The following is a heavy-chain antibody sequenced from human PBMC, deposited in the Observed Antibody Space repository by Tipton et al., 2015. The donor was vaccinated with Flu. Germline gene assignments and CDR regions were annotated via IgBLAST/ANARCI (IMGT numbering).Heavy chain of an antibody. V-gene: IGHV4-4*07. J-gene: IGHJ6*03. Sequence: LRLSCTVSSGSISSYYWSWIRQSAGKGLEWIGLIYPSGSANYNPSLESRVTMSLDKSKNQFSLKLSSVTAADTAVYYCARAAYSSSSYYYYYMDVWGKGTTVTVSS. D-gene: IGHD6-6*01. CDR3: ARAAYSSSSYYYYYMDV. CDR1: SGSISSYY. CDR2: IYPSGSA.